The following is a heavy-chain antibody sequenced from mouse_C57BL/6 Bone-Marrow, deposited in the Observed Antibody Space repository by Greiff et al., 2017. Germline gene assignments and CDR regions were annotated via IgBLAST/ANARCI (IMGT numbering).Heavy chain of an antibody. CDR1: GYTFTSYG. CDR3: ARVGGLLSAVVDSFDY. CDR2: IYPRSGNT. J-gene: IGHJ2*01. V-gene: IGHV1-81*01. D-gene: IGHD1-1*01. Sequence: VNVVESGAELARPGASVQLSCKASGYTFTSYGISWVKQRTGQGLEWIGEIYPRSGNTYYTEKFKGKATLTADKSSSTAYMELRSLTSEDSAVYFFARVGGLLSAVVDSFDYWGQGTTLTVSS.